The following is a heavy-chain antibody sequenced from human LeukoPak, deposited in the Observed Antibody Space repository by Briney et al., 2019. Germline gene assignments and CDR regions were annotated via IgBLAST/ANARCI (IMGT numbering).Heavy chain of an antibody. CDR2: IYHSGST. Sequence: SETLSLTCAVSGGSISSSNWWSWVRQPPGKGLEWIGEIYHSGSTNYNPSLKSRVTISVDKSKNQFSLKLSSVTAADTAVYYCASYCSGGSCYGGDYWGQGTLVTVSS. CDR1: GGSISSSNW. J-gene: IGHJ4*02. D-gene: IGHD2-15*01. V-gene: IGHV4-4*02. CDR3: ASYCSGGSCYGGDY.